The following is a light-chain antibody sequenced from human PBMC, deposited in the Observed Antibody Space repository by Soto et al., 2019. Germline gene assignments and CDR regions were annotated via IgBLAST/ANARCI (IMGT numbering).Light chain of an antibody. CDR3: QSYDNSLSVFYV. CDR1: SSNIGAGYD. V-gene: IGLV1-40*01. CDR2: GNS. Sequence: QPVLPQPPSVSGAPGQRVTISCTGSSSNIGAGYDVHWYQQLPGTAPKLLIYGNSNRPSGVPDRFSGSRSGTSASLAITGLQTEDEADYYCQSYDNSLSVFYVFGTGTKVTVL. J-gene: IGLJ1*01.